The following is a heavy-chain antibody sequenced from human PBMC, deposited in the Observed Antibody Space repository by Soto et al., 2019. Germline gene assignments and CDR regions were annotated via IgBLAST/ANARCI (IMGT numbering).Heavy chain of an antibody. CDR1: GDSLTRNY. CDR2: IHNGRST. V-gene: IGHV4-59*01. J-gene: IGHJ4*02. CDR3: ARTLSGGFDY. Sequence: QVQLQESGPGLVKLSETLSLTCTVSGDSLTRNYWSWIRQPPGKGLEWLAYIHNGRSTNYNPSLMSRVSISLDTSKSQFSLNLNSVTAADTAVYYCARTLSGGFDYWGQGTLVTVSS.